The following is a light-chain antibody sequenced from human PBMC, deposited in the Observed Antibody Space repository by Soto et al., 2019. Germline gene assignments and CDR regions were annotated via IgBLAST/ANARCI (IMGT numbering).Light chain of an antibody. J-gene: IGLJ2*01. Sequence: QSALTQPASVCGSPGQSISISCTGTSSDVGSYNLVSWYQQDPGKAPKLMIYEGSKRPSGVSNRFSGSKSGNTASLTISGLQAEDEADYYCCSYAGSSTFRVVFGGGTKLTVL. CDR1: SSDVGSYNL. CDR3: CSYAGSSTFRVV. CDR2: EGS. V-gene: IGLV2-23*03.